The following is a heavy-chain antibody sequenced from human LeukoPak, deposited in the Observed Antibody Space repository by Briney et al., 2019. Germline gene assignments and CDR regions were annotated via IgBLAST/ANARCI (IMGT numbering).Heavy chain of an antibody. Sequence: PGGSLRLSCAASGFTFSSYAMSWVRQAPGKGLEYVSAISSNGGSTYYANSVKGRFTISRDNSKNTLYLQMGSLRAEDMAVYYCAREDTAMVTPQNAFDIWGQGTMVTVSS. V-gene: IGHV3-64*01. D-gene: IGHD5-18*01. CDR1: GFTFSSYA. CDR3: AREDTAMVTPQNAFDI. J-gene: IGHJ3*02. CDR2: ISSNGGST.